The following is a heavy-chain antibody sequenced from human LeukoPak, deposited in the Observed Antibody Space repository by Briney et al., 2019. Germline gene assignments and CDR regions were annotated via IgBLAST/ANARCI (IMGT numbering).Heavy chain of an antibody. CDR3: SRGGRSITMVRGVIITRWFDP. D-gene: IGHD3-10*01. V-gene: IGHV4-34*01. J-gene: IGHJ5*02. Sequence: SETLSLTCAVYGGSFSGYYWSWIRQPPGKGLEWIGEINHSGSTNYNPSLKSRVTISVDTSKNQFSLKLSSVTAADTAVYYCSRGGRSITMVRGVIITRWFDPWGQGTLVTVSS. CDR2: INHSGST. CDR1: GGSFSGYY.